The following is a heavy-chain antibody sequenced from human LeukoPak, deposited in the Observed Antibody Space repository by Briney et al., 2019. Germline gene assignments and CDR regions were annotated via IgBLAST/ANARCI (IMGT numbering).Heavy chain of an antibody. J-gene: IGHJ6*03. V-gene: IGHV3-30*02. D-gene: IGHD2-15*01. CDR3: ARTRLLRNFYYMDV. CDR2: IRYDGSNK. Sequence: GGSLRLSCAASGFTFSSYGMHWVRQAPGKGLEWVAFIRYDGSNKYYADSVKGRFTISRDNSKNTLYLQMNSLRAEDTAVYYCARTRLLRNFYYMDVWGKGTTVTISS. CDR1: GFTFSSYG.